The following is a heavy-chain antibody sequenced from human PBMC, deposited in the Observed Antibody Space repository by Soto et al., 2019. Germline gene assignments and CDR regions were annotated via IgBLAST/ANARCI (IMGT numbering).Heavy chain of an antibody. D-gene: IGHD3-16*02. J-gene: IGHJ4*02. V-gene: IGHV1-18*01. CDR3: ARDMVTFGGVIVSGY. Sequence: ASVKVSCKASGYTFINYGINWVRQAPGQGLEWMGWISAYNGNTKDAQKFQDRVTMTTDTSTSTAYMELTGLRSDDTAVYYCARDMVTFGGVIVSGYWGQGTLVTVSS. CDR2: ISAYNGNT. CDR1: GYTFINYG.